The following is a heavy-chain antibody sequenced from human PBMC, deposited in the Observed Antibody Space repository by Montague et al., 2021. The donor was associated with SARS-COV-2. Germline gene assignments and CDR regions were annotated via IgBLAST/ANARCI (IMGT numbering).Heavy chain of an antibody. D-gene: IGHD3-22*01. J-gene: IGHJ4*02. V-gene: IGHV6-1*01. CDR2: TYYRSKWYN. CDR1: GDSVSSYRAA. CDR3: ARGVYYDGSGYYSFDY. Sequence: CAISGDSVSSYRAAWNWIRRSPSIGLEWLGRTYYRSKWYNDYALSVKSRITINPDTSKNHFSLQLNSVTPEDTAIYYCARGVYYDGSGYYSFDYWGQGTLVTVSS.